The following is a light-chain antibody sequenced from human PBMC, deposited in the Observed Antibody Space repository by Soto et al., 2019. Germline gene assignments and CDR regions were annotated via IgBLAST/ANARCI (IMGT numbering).Light chain of an antibody. CDR3: QQYNNWPFT. CDR2: GAS. CDR1: QSVSSN. V-gene: IGKV3D-15*01. J-gene: IGKJ3*01. Sequence: EIVMTQSPAALSVSPGERATLSGRASQSVSSNLAWYQQKPGQAPRLLIYGASTRATGIPARFSGSGSGTEITLTISSLQSEDFAVYYCQQYNNWPFTFGPGTKVDIK.